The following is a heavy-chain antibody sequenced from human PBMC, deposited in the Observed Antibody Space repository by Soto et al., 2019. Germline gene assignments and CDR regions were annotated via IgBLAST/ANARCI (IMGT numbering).Heavy chain of an antibody. V-gene: IGHV3-9*01. CDR1: GFTFDDYA. CDR3: AKEYSRHYGMDV. Sequence: GGSLRLSCAASGFTFDDYAMHWVRQAPGKGLEWVSGISWNSGSIGYADSVKGRFTISRDNAKNSLYLQMNSLRAEDTALYYCAKEYSRHYGMDVWGQGTTVTFSS. D-gene: IGHD6-13*01. J-gene: IGHJ6*02. CDR2: ISWNSGSI.